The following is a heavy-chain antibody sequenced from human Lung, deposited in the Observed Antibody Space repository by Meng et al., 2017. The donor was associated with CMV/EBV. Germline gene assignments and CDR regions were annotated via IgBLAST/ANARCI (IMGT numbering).Heavy chain of an antibody. Sequence: QVQPVQSGAEVKKPGASVEFSCKASGYTLTTFGINWVRQAPGQGLEWMGWINAYNGDTNYAQTLQGRVTMTTDTSTSTAYMELRSLRSDDTAVYYCARVEVGITSRDYWGQGTLVTVSS. CDR2: INAYNGDT. J-gene: IGHJ4*02. D-gene: IGHD1-26*01. CDR3: ARVEVGITSRDY. CDR1: GYTLTTFG. V-gene: IGHV1-18*01.